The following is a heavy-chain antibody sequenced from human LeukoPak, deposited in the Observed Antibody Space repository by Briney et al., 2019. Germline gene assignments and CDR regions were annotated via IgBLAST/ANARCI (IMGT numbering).Heavy chain of an antibody. CDR3: AREVSEWELRVFDY. Sequence: SQTLSLTCTVSGGSISSDDYYWSWIRQPPGQGLEWIGYIYYSGSTYYNPSLKSRVTISVDTSKNQFSLKLSSVTAADTAVYYCAREVSEWELRVFDYWGQGTLVTVSS. V-gene: IGHV4-30-4*01. CDR1: GGSISSDDYY. D-gene: IGHD1-26*01. J-gene: IGHJ4*02. CDR2: IYYSGST.